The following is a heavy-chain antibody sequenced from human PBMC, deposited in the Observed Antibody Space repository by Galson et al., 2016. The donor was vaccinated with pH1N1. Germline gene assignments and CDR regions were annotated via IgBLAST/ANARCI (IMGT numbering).Heavy chain of an antibody. CDR2: ISYDGSDQ. D-gene: IGHD3-16*02. V-gene: IGHV3-30*03. Sequence: SLRLSCAASGFSFSSFGMHWVRQAPGKGLEWVAVISYDGSDQYYADSVKGRFTISRDNFKNTLYLQMNSLRAEDTALYYCARAIGSRSAYWGQGTLVTVSS. CDR3: ARAIGSRSAY. CDR1: GFSFSSFG. J-gene: IGHJ4*02.